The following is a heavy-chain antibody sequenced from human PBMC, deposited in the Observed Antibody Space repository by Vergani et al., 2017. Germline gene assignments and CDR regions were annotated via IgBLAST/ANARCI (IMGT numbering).Heavy chain of an antibody. Sequence: EVDLVESGGGLAQPGGSLRLSCEASGITFWKFGMHWVRQGPGKGLEWVSGISWNSGAVDYVDSVKGRFTISRDNAKNSLYLQMNSLRAEDTAVYYCARVDSSSGDAFDIWGQGTMVTVSS. CDR3: ARVDSSSGDAFDI. CDR1: GITFWKFG. D-gene: IGHD6-6*01. CDR2: ISWNSGAV. V-gene: IGHV3-9*01. J-gene: IGHJ3*02.